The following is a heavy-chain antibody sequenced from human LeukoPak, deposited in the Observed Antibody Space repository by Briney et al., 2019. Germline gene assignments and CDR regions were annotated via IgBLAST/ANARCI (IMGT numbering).Heavy chain of an antibody. CDR3: ATINLTAIMFDY. J-gene: IGHJ4*02. Sequence: ASVKVSCKVSGYTLTELSMHWVRQAPGEGLEWMGGFDPEDGETIYAQKFQGRVTMTEDTSTDTAYMELSSLRSEDTAVYYCATINLTAIMFDYWGQGTLVTVSS. V-gene: IGHV1-24*01. CDR1: GYTLTELS. CDR2: FDPEDGET. D-gene: IGHD1-20*01.